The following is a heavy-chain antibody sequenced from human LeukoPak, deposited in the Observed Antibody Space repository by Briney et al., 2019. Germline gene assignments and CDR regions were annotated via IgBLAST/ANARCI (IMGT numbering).Heavy chain of an antibody. J-gene: IGHJ4*02. CDR2: VIPMYGTP. Sequence: ASVKVSCKASGGTFSSLAINWVRQAPGQGLEWMGGVIPMYGTPKYTQKFQGRVTITADESTSTAYMELSSLRSEDTAVYYCARALIAAAGPDYWGQGTLVTVSS. CDR3: ARALIAAAGPDY. V-gene: IGHV1-69*13. D-gene: IGHD6-13*01. CDR1: GGTFSSLA.